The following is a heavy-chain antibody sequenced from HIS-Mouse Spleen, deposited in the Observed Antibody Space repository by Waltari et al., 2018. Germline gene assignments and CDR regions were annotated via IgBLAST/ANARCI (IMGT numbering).Heavy chain of an antibody. Sequence: QVQLVESGGGVVQPGRSLRLPCAASGFTFSSYGMHWVRQAPGKGLGWVAVISYEGSNKYYADSVKGRFTISRDNSKNTLYLQMNSLRAEDTAVYYCAKDKHHAFDYWGQGTLVTVSS. V-gene: IGHV3-30*18. CDR2: ISYEGSNK. CDR3: AKDKHHAFDY. CDR1: GFTFSSYG. J-gene: IGHJ4*02.